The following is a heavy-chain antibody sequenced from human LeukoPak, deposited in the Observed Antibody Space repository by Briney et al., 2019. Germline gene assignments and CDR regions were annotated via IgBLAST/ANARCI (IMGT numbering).Heavy chain of an antibody. CDR1: GGSISSYY. CDR2: INYSGST. J-gene: IGHJ4*02. CDR3: ARHRGSANYGGYWVDY. Sequence: SETLSLTCTVSGGSISSYYWSWIRQPPGKGLEWIGYINYSGSTNYNPSLKSRVTISVDTSKNQFSLKLSSVTAADTAVYYCARHRGSANYGGYWVDYWGQGTLVTVSS. D-gene: IGHD4-17*01. V-gene: IGHV4-59*01.